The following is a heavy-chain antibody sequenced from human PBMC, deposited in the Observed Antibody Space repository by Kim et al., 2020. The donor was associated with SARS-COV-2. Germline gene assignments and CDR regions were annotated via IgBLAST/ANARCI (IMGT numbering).Heavy chain of an antibody. D-gene: IGHD6-13*01. J-gene: IGHJ6*02. CDR1: GFSFSCCA. CDR2: ISHDGTSS. Sequence: EGSLRLSCVASGFSFSCCAMTWVRQVPGKGPEWVSSISHDGTSSHYANSVRGRFTISRDDSKNTLYLQLNSLRGDDTALYYCSKDVWDYSGMCFWGHGPT. V-gene: IGHV3-23*01. CDR3: SKDVWDYSGMCF.